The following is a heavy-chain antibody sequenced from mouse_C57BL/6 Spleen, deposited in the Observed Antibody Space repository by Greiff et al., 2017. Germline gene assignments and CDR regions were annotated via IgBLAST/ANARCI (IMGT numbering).Heavy chain of an antibody. V-gene: IGHV1-82*01. CDR1: GYAFSSSW. CDR3: ARSGVITTVVATEEYYAMDY. D-gene: IGHD1-1*01. CDR2: IYPGDGDT. Sequence: QVQLQQSGPELVKPGASVKISCKASGYAFSSSWMNWVKQRPGKGLEWIGRIYPGDGDTNYNGKFKGKATLTADKSSSTAYMQLSSLTSEDSAVYFCARSGVITTVVATEEYYAMDYWGQGTSVTVSS. J-gene: IGHJ4*01.